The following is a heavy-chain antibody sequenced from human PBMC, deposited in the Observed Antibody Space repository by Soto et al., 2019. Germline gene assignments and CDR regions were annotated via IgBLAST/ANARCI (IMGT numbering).Heavy chain of an antibody. CDR1: GASISTPGSY. Sequence: SETLSLTCTVSGASISTPGSYWGWVRQSPGTGLQWIGFVYYTGDTYYSPSFKSRVTMSVDTSKMQVSLKLSSVTAADTAVYFCAGGTPPPLLVRSSRGPWFDPWGQGTLVTDSS. J-gene: IGHJ5*02. CDR3: AGGTPPPLLVRSSRGPWFDP. D-gene: IGHD2-15*01. V-gene: IGHV4-39*01. CDR2: VYYTGDT.